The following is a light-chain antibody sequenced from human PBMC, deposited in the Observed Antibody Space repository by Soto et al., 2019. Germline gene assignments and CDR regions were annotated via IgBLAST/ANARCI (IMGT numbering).Light chain of an antibody. Sequence: DIQMTQSPSSLSASVGDRVTITCRASEDISNYLAWYQQKPGKVPKLLIYGASTLQSGFPSRFSCSGSGTDFTLTISSLQTEDVATYYCQNYNRAPWTFGQGTKVESK. CDR1: EDISNY. CDR2: GAS. V-gene: IGKV1-27*01. J-gene: IGKJ1*01. CDR3: QNYNRAPWT.